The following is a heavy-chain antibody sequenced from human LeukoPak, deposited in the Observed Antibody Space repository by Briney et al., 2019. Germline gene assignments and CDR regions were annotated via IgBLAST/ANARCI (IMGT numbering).Heavy chain of an antibody. CDR1: GYTFTSYD. V-gene: IGHV1-2*02. D-gene: IGHD6-13*01. CDR3: AREAAASGLDNWFDP. J-gene: IGHJ5*02. CDR2: INPNSGGT. Sequence: ASVKVSCKASGYTFTSYDINWVRQATGQGLEWMGWINPNSGGTNYAQKFQGRVTMTRDTSISTAYMELSRLRSDDTAVYYCAREAAASGLDNWFDPWGQGTLVTVSS.